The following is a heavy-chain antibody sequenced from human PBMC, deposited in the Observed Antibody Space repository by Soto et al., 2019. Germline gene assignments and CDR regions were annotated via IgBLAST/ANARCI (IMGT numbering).Heavy chain of an antibody. Sequence: GASVKVSCKASGYTFTSYGISWVRQAPGQGLEWMGWISAYNGNTDYAQKLQGRVTMTTDTSTSTAYMELRSLRSDDTAVYYCARDVLVPAALKVYYYYGMDVWGQGTTVTV. CDR2: ISAYNGNT. V-gene: IGHV1-18*01. D-gene: IGHD2-2*01. CDR3: ARDVLVPAALKVYYYYGMDV. CDR1: GYTFTSYG. J-gene: IGHJ6*02.